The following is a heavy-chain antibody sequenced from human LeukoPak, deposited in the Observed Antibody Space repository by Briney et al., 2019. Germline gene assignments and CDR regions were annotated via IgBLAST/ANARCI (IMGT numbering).Heavy chain of an antibody. D-gene: IGHD1-1*01. Sequence: GGSLRLSCAASGFTFSSYGMHWVRQAPGKGLEWVAVISYDGSNKYYADSVKGRFTISRDNSKNTLYLQMNSLRAEDTAVYYCAREYWNDLLDYYYYGMDVWGQGTTVTVSS. CDR2: ISYDGSNK. V-gene: IGHV3-30*03. CDR3: AREYWNDLLDYYYYGMDV. J-gene: IGHJ6*02. CDR1: GFTFSSYG.